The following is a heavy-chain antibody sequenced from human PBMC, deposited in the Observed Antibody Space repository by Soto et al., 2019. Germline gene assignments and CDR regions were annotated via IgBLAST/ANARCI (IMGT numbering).Heavy chain of an antibody. CDR1: GGTFSSYT. J-gene: IGHJ6*02. CDR2: IIPILGIA. CDR3: ARDGLAVVVPAVADGEHYYYYYGMDV. Sequence: QVQLVQSGAEVKKPGSSVKVSCKASGGTFSSYTISWVRQAPGQGLEWMGRIIPILGIANYAQKFQGRVTIHADKSTSTAYMELRSLRSEDTAVYYCARDGLAVVVPAVADGEHYYYYYGMDVWGQGTTVTVSS. V-gene: IGHV1-69*08. D-gene: IGHD2-2*01.